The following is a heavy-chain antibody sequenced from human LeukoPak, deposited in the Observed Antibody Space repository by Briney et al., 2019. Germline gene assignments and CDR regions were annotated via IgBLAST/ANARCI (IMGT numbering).Heavy chain of an antibody. Sequence: SETLSLTCTVSGGSFSGYLWSWLRQSPGKGLEWIGEINYNGERVNYTPSLQSRVPISLDTSRSQFSLRLSSVTAADTAVYYCTRSGLTGMRQYARPDYYYYGMDVWGQGTAVTVSS. J-gene: IGHJ6*02. CDR2: INYNGERV. CDR1: GGSFSGYL. CDR3: TRSGLTGMRQYARPDYYYYGMDV. V-gene: IGHV4-34*01. D-gene: IGHD2-2*01.